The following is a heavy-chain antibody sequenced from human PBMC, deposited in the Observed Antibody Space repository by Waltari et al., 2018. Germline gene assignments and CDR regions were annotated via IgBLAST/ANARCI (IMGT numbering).Heavy chain of an antibody. Sequence: QVQLQESGPGLVKPSQTLSLTCTVSGGSISSGSSYWSWIRQPAGKGLEWIGRIYTSGSTNYNPSLKSRVTISVDTSKNQFSLKLSSVTAADTAVYYCARETTYYYDSNGFQHWGQGTLVTVSS. V-gene: IGHV4-61*02. CDR3: ARETTYYYDSNGFQH. J-gene: IGHJ1*01. CDR2: IYTSGST. D-gene: IGHD3-22*01. CDR1: GGSISSGSSY.